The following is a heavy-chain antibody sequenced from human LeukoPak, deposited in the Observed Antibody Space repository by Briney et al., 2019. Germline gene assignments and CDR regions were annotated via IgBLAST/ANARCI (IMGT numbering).Heavy chain of an antibody. V-gene: IGHV3-11*04. D-gene: IGHD5-24*01. CDR1: GFTFSDYY. CDR3: ARVLLADGYKEMAVVGYFDY. Sequence: GGSLRLSCAASGFTFSDYYMSWIRQAPGKGLEWVSYISSSGSTIYYADSVKGRFTIARDNAKNSLYLQMNSLRAEDTAVYYCARVLLADGYKEMAVVGYFDYWGQGTLVTVSS. CDR2: ISSSGSTI. J-gene: IGHJ4*02.